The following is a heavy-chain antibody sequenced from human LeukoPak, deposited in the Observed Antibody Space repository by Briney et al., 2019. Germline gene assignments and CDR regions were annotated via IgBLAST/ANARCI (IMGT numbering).Heavy chain of an antibody. CDR2: IYYSGST. CDR1: GGSISSYY. Sequence: SETLSLTCTVSGGSISSYYWSWIRQPPGKGLEWIGYIYYSGSTNYNPSLNSRVTISVDTSKNQFSLKLSSVTAADTAVYYCARAHRGAVAGQFDYWGQGTLVTVSS. D-gene: IGHD6-19*01. CDR3: ARAHRGAVAGQFDY. V-gene: IGHV4-59*01. J-gene: IGHJ4*02.